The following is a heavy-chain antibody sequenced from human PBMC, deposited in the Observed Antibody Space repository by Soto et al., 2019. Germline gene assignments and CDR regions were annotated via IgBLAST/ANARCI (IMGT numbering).Heavy chain of an antibody. J-gene: IGHJ6*02. Sequence: PSETLSLTCTVSGGSISSGDYYWSWIRQPPGKGLEWIGYIYYSGTTYYNPSLKSRVTISVDTSKNQFSLKVSSVTAADTAVYYCARALIQPWPHYYYGMDVWGQGTTVTVSS. D-gene: IGHD5-18*01. CDR1: GGSISSGDYY. V-gene: IGHV4-30-4*01. CDR2: IYYSGTT. CDR3: ARALIQPWPHYYYGMDV.